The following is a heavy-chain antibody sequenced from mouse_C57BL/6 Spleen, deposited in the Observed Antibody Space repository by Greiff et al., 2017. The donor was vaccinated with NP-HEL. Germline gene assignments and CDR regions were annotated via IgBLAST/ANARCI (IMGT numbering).Heavy chain of an antibody. CDR1: GYTFTSYG. Sequence: QVQLQQSGAELARPGASVKLSCKASGYTFTSYGISWVKQRTGQGLEWIGEIYPRSGNTYYNEKFKGKATLTADKSYSTAYMELRSLTSEDSAVYFCARRNYYSNHTLAYWGQGTLVTVSA. J-gene: IGHJ3*01. CDR2: IYPRSGNT. D-gene: IGHD2-5*01. CDR3: ARRNYYSNHTLAY. V-gene: IGHV1-81*01.